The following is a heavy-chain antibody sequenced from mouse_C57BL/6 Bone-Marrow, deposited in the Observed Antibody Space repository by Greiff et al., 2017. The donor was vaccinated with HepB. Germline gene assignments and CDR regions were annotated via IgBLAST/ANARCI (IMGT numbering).Heavy chain of an antibody. Sequence: QVQLQQPGAELVKPGASVKLSCKASGYTFTSYWMHWVKQRPGRGLEWIGRIDPNSGGTKYNEKFKSKATLTVDKPSSTAYMQLSSLTSEDSAVYYCARWGTTPVATEWYFDVWGTGTTVTVSS. CDR1: GYTFTSYW. CDR3: ARWGTTPVATEWYFDV. J-gene: IGHJ1*03. CDR2: IDPNSGGT. D-gene: IGHD1-1*01. V-gene: IGHV1-72*01.